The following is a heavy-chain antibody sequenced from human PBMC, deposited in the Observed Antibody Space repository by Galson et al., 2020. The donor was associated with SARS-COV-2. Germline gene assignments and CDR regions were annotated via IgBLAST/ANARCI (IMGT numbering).Heavy chain of an antibody. V-gene: IGHV4-39*07. CDR2: VYHSGST. J-gene: IGHJ6*02. Sequence: SQTLSLTCSVSGDSITNTNSFWGWLRQPPGEGLEWIASVYHSGSTYYNPSLKSRVLISVDASKHQFSLKLKSVTAADTAVYYCVRDGDALRCLEWSDNFVQNYYYGLDVWCQGTTVTVS. D-gene: IGHD3-3*01. CDR3: VRDGDALRCLEWSDNFVQNYYYGLDV. CDR1: GDSITNTNSF.